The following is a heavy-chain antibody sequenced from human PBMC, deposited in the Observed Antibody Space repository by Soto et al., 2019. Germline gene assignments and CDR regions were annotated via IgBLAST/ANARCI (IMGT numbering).Heavy chain of an antibody. CDR1: GYTLSELS. CDR2: FDPEDGET. J-gene: IGHJ4*02. V-gene: IGHV1-24*01. D-gene: IGHD3-22*01. Sequence: ASVKVSCKVSGYTLSELSMHWVRQAPGKGLEWMGGFDPEDGETIYAQKFQGRVTMTRDTSTSTVYMELSSLRSEDTAVYYCARVGYYDSSGYYPVDYWGQGTLVTVSS. CDR3: ARVGYYDSSGYYPVDY.